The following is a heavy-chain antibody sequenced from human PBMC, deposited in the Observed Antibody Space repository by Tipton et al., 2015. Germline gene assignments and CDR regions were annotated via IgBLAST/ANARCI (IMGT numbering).Heavy chain of an antibody. V-gene: IGHV4-39*02. CDR1: SGSISSGPYN. D-gene: IGHD5-12*01. Sequence: TLSLTCTISSGSISSGPYNWGWIRQPPGKGLEWIGSISYSGTTHYNPSLTSRVTTSVDTSKNHFSLRLTSVTAADTAVYYCARWTLGGYTSGHGLDYWGQGTLVTVSS. CDR2: ISYSGTT. J-gene: IGHJ4*02. CDR3: ARWTLGGYTSGHGLDY.